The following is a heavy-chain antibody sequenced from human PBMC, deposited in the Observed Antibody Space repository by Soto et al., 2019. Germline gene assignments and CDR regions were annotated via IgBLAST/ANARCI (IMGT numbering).Heavy chain of an antibody. D-gene: IGHD4-17*01. CDR1: GFTFRSYG. CDR2: IWYDGSNK. J-gene: IGHJ6*02. CDR3: ARDGDYGHYYGMDV. Sequence: QVQLVESGGGVVQPGRSLRLSCAATGFTFRSYGMQWVRQAPVKGLEWVAVIWYDGSNKYYADSVKGRFTISRDNSKITLYLQMNSLRAEDTAVYYCARDGDYGHYYGMDVWGQGTTVTVS. V-gene: IGHV3-33*01.